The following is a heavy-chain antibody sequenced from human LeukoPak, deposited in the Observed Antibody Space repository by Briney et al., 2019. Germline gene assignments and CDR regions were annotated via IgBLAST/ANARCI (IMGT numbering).Heavy chain of an antibody. CDR2: ISSGGTTI. CDR1: GITFIDYY. J-gene: IGHJ4*02. D-gene: IGHD2-15*01. CDR3: AREQHCSGGSCPIQY. Sequence: GGSLRLSCAASGITFIDYYMTWIRQAPGKGLEWISYISSGGTTIHYADSVKGRFTISRDNAKNSLYLQMNSLRAEDTAIYYCAREQHCSGGSCPIQYWGQGTLVTVSS. V-gene: IGHV3-11*01.